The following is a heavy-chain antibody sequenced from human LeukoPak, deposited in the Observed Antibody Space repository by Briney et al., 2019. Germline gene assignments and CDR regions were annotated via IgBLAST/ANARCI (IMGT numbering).Heavy chain of an antibody. J-gene: IGHJ4*02. D-gene: IGHD3-22*01. CDR2: INSDGSIT. V-gene: IGHV3-74*01. Sequence: GGSLRLSCAASGFTFSTYWMHWVRQAPGKGLVWVSRINSDGSITSYADSVKGRFTISRDNAKNTLYLQMNSLRAEDTAIYYCATDYYDSSGLIYFDYWGQGTLVTVSS. CDR3: ATDYYDSSGLIYFDY. CDR1: GFTFSTYW.